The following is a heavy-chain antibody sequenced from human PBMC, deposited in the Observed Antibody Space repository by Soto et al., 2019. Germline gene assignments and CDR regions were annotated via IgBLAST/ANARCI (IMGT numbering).Heavy chain of an antibody. CDR1: GFTFSSYG. V-gene: IGHV3-33*01. Sequence: QVQLVESGGGVVQPGRSLRLSCAASGFTFSSYGMHWVRQAPGKGLEWVAVIWYDGSNKYYADSVKGRFTIYRDNSKNTLYLQMNSLRAEDTAVYYCARGLQNSGYDYHAFDIWGQGTMVTVSS. CDR3: ARGLQNSGYDYHAFDI. D-gene: IGHD5-12*01. J-gene: IGHJ3*02. CDR2: IWYDGSNK.